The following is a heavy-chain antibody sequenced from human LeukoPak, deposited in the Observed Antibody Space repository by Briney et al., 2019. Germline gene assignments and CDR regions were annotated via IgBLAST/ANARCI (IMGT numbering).Heavy chain of an antibody. Sequence: PGGSLRLSCAASGFTFSSYNMNWVRQAPGKGLEWVSVIYSGGSTYYADSVKGRFTISRDNSKNTLYLQMNSLRAEDTAVYYCAKGTVDTYYDILTGYYPYFDYWGQGTLVTVSS. CDR1: GFTFSSYN. CDR3: AKGTVDTYYDILTGYYPYFDY. V-gene: IGHV3-53*01. D-gene: IGHD3-9*01. J-gene: IGHJ4*02. CDR2: IYSGGST.